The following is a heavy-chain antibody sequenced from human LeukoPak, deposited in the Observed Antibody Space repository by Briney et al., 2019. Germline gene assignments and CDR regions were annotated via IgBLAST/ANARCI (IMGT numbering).Heavy chain of an antibody. CDR2: ISPDGSTE. D-gene: IGHD6-19*01. J-gene: IGHJ4*02. V-gene: IGHV3-7*01. CDR3: AIGDSSGWLFDS. Sequence: GGSLRLSCAASGFTFSSDWMSWVRQAPGKGLEWVANISPDGSTEYYVDSVMGRITISRDNAKNSLYLQMNSLRVEDTAVYYCAIGDSSGWLFDSWGQGTLVTVSS. CDR1: GFTFSSDW.